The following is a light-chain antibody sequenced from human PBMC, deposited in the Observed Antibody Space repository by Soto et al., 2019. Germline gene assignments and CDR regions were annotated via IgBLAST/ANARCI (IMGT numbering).Light chain of an antibody. V-gene: IGKV3-20*01. J-gene: IGKJ1*01. CDR3: QQDDSSVT. CDR1: QSVDSRF. Sequence: EIVLTQSPGSLSLSPGERATLSCRASQSVDSRFFAWYQQRPGQAPRLLIYGASRRATGIPDRFTGSGSGTDFTLTSSGLEPEDFALYYCQQDDSSVTFGLGTKVEIK. CDR2: GAS.